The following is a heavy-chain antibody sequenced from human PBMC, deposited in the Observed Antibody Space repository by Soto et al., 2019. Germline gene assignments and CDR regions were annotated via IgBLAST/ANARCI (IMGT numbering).Heavy chain of an antibody. CDR1: GYTFTSYD. Sequence: QVHLVQSGAEVKKPGASVKVSCKASGYTFTSYDIDWVRQATGQGLEWMGWMNPNSGNTGYAQKFQVRVTMPRNTSISTAYMELSTLRSEATAVYYCVRVAEVPISNSGSCYSYNWFDPWGQGTLVTVSS. CDR2: MNPNSGNT. V-gene: IGHV1-8*01. CDR3: VRVAEVPISNSGSCYSYNWFDP. J-gene: IGHJ5*02. D-gene: IGHD2-15*01.